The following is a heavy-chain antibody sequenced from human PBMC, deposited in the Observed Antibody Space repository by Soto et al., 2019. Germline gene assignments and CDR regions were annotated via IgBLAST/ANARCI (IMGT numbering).Heavy chain of an antibody. CDR3: AKDNGLGCDWLRVGDASDI. D-gene: IGHD5-12*01. J-gene: IGHJ3*02. V-gene: IGHV3-30*18. CDR2: ISYDGSNK. Sequence: QVQLVESGGGVVQPGRSLRLSCAASGFTFSSYGMHWVRQAPGKGLEWVAVISYDGSNKYYADSVKGRLTISRDNSKNTLYLQMNSLSGEDTAVYYCAKDNGLGCDWLRVGDASDIWGQGTMVTVSS. CDR1: GFTFSSYG.